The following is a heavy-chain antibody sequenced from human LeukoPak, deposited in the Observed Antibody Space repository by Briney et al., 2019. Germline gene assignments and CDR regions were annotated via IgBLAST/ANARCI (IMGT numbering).Heavy chain of an antibody. Sequence: ASVKVSCKASGYTFTSYDINWVRQATGQGLEWMGWMNPNSGNTGYAQKFQGRVTITRNTSISTAYMELSSLRSEDTAVYYCASYFGNGDAFDIWGQGTMVTVSS. J-gene: IGHJ3*02. CDR1: GYTFTSYD. D-gene: IGHD1-1*01. CDR2: MNPNSGNT. CDR3: ASYFGNGDAFDI. V-gene: IGHV1-8*03.